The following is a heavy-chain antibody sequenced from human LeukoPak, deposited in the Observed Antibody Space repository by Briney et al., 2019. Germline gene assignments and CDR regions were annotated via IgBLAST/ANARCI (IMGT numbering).Heavy chain of an antibody. CDR1: GFTFSSYS. Sequence: PGGSLRLSCAASGFTFSSYSMNWVRQAPGKGLEWVSSISSSSSYIYYAGSVKGRFTISRDNAKNSLYLQMNSLRAEDTAVYYCARAPRFRLVGVPKGPFDPWGQGTLVTVSS. D-gene: IGHD3-10*01. CDR2: ISSSSSYI. CDR3: ARAPRFRLVGVPKGPFDP. V-gene: IGHV3-21*01. J-gene: IGHJ5*02.